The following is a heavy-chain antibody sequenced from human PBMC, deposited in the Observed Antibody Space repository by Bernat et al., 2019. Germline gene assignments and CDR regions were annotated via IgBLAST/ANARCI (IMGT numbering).Heavy chain of an antibody. CDR3: ARDEDYYDSSGYYFTYAFDI. Sequence: EVQLVESGGGLVQPGGSLRLSCAASGFTFSSYWMHWVRQAPGKGLVWVSRINSDGSSTSYADSVKGRFTISRDNAKNTLYLQMNSLRAEDTAVYYCARDEDYYDSSGYYFTYAFDIWGQGTMVTVSS. CDR1: GFTFSSYW. V-gene: IGHV3-74*01. CDR2: INSDGSST. J-gene: IGHJ3*02. D-gene: IGHD3-22*01.